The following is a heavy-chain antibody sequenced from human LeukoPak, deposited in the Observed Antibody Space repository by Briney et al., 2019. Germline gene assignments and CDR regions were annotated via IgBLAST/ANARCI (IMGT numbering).Heavy chain of an antibody. J-gene: IGHJ4*02. V-gene: IGHV3-7*01. CDR1: GFTFSFYW. Sequence: PGGSLRLSCAASGFTFSFYWMTWVRQAPGKGLEWVANIKHDGSEKYYVDSLKGRMTISIDNAKNSVYLQMNSLRAEDTAVYYCARARGGYDWDLGYWGQGTLVTVSS. D-gene: IGHD5-12*01. CDR2: IKHDGSEK. CDR3: ARARGGYDWDLGY.